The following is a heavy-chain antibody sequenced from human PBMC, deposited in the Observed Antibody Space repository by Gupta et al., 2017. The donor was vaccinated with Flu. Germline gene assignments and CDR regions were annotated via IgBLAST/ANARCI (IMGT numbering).Heavy chain of an antibody. J-gene: IGHJ6*03. CDR1: GYTFTSYD. CDR3: ARRQKDYYNYYMDV. V-gene: IGHV1-8*01. CDR2: MNPNSGNT. Sequence: QVQLVQSGAEVRKPGASVKVSCKASGYTFTSYDINWVRQATGQGLEWMGWMNPNSGNTGYAQKFQGRVTMTTNTSTSTAYMELSNLRSEDTAVYYCARRQKDYYNYYMDVWGKGTTVTVSS.